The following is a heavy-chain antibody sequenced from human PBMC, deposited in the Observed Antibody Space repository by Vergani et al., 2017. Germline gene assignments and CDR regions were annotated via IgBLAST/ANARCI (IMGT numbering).Heavy chain of an antibody. D-gene: IGHD3-16*01. CDR1: GFTFSGYY. V-gene: IGHV1-2*02. Sequence: QVQLVQSGAEVKKPGASVKVSCKTSGFTFSGYYIHWVRQAPGQGLEWMGWVNPNSGGTNYALKFQGRVTITRDTSINTAYMELNRLKSDDTAMYYCARDTRGGEWSGGYWGQGTLVTVSS. CDR3: ARDTRGGEWSGGY. CDR2: VNPNSGGT. J-gene: IGHJ4*02.